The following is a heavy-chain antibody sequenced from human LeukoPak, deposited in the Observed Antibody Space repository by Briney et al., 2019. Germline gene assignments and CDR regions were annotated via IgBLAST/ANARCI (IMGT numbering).Heavy chain of an antibody. D-gene: IGHD2-15*01. Sequence: GGSLRLSCAASGFTFSDYGMYWVRQAPGKGLEWVALIWYDGGKKYYTDPVRGRFTISRDNSKNTLYLQMNSLRAEDTAVYYCVRYCNGGSCYRAAFDVWGPGTTVTVSS. CDR1: GFTFSDYG. CDR3: VRYCNGGSCYRAAFDV. V-gene: IGHV3-33*01. CDR2: IWYDGGKK. J-gene: IGHJ3*01.